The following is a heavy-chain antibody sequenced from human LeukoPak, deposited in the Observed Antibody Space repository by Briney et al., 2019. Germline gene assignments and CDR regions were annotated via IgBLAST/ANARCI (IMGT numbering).Heavy chain of an antibody. D-gene: IGHD3-10*01. J-gene: IGHJ5*02. CDR2: IYHSGST. CDR3: ARDTLGGSGSYYSATNWFDP. V-gene: IGHV4-38-2*02. Sequence: SETLSLTCAVSGYSMSSGYYWGWIRQPPGKGLEWIGSIYHSGSTYYNPSLKSRVTIPVDRSKTQFSLKMSSVTAADTAVYYCARDTLGGSGSYYSATNWFDPWGQGTMVTVSS. CDR1: GYSMSSGYY.